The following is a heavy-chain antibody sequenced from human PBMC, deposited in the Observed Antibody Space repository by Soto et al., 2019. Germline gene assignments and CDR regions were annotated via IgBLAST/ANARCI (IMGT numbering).Heavy chain of an antibody. D-gene: IGHD3-10*01. CDR1: GFTFGSYS. CDR2: ICSRSLTI. J-gene: IGHJ3*02. V-gene: IGHV3-48*01. CDR3: ARDGYYSVGAFDI. Sequence: GGSLRLSCPPSGFTFGSYSMNWVRQAPGRGLEWVSYICSRSLTIYYADSVKCRFTISRDNAKNSLYLQMNSLRADDTAVYYCARDGYYSVGAFDIWGQGTIVTASS.